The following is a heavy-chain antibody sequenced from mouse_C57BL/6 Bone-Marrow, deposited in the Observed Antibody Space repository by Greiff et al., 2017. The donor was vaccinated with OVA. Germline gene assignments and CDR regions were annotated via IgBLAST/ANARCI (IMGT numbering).Heavy chain of an antibody. Sequence: DVKLQESGPGLVKPSQSLSLTCSVTGYSITSGYYWNWIRQFPGNKLEWMGYISYDGSNNYNPSLKNRISITRDTSKNQFFLKLNSVTTEDTATYYCAREGNIYYYGSSYVSYAMDYWGQGTSVTVSS. CDR2: ISYDGSN. D-gene: IGHD1-1*01. J-gene: IGHJ4*01. CDR3: AREGNIYYYGSSYVSYAMDY. V-gene: IGHV3-6*01. CDR1: GYSITSGYY.